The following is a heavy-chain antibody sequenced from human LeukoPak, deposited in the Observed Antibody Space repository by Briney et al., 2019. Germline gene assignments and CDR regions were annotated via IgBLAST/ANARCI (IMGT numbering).Heavy chain of an antibody. V-gene: IGHV4-30-2*01. CDR1: GGSISSGGYY. CDR2: IYHSGST. Sequence: SQTLSLTCTVSGGSISSGGYYWSWIRQPPGKGLEWIGYIYHSGSTYYNPSLKSRVTISVDRSKNQFSLKLSSVTAADTAVYYCARVFILGYCSSTSCSLPYYFDYWGQGTLVTVSS. D-gene: IGHD2-2*01. J-gene: IGHJ4*02. CDR3: ARVFILGYCSSTSCSLPYYFDY.